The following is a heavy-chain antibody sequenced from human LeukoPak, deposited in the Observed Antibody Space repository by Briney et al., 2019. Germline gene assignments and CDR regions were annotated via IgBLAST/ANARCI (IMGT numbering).Heavy chain of an antibody. V-gene: IGHV4-59*01. CDR3: ARGGGSGTSHGDYYYYYMDV. Sequence: PSETLSLTCTVSGGSISSYYWSWIRQPPGKGLEWIGYIYYSGSTNYNPSLKSRVTISVDTSKNQFSLKLSSVTAADTAVYYCARGGGSGTSHGDYYYYYMDVWGKGTTVTVSS. J-gene: IGHJ6*03. D-gene: IGHD3-10*01. CDR1: GGSISSYY. CDR2: IYYSGST.